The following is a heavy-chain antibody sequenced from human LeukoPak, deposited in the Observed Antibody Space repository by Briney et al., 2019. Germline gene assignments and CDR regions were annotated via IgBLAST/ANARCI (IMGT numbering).Heavy chain of an antibody. Sequence: PSETLSLTCAVYGGSFSGYYWSWIRQPPGKGLEWIGEINHGGSTKYNTFFKSRVTISVDTSKNQFSLKLNSVTAADTSVYYCASQSGTQWELSFYYFDYWGQGTLVTVSS. V-gene: IGHV4-34*01. CDR2: INHGGST. CDR3: ASQSGTQWELSFYYFDY. CDR1: GGSFSGYY. D-gene: IGHD1-26*01. J-gene: IGHJ4*02.